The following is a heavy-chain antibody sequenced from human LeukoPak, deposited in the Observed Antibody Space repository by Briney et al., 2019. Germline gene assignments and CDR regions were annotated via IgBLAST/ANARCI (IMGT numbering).Heavy chain of an antibody. CDR3: ARGRVGATAHYYYGMDV. V-gene: IGHV3-33*01. D-gene: IGHD1-26*01. Sequence: PGRSLRLSCAASGFTFSSYGMHWVRQAPGKWLEWVSFIWYDGSNKYYADSVKGRFTISRGNSKNTLYLQMNSLRAEDTAVYYCARGRVGATAHYYYGMDVWGQGTTVTVSS. J-gene: IGHJ6*02. CDR2: IWYDGSNK. CDR1: GFTFSSYG.